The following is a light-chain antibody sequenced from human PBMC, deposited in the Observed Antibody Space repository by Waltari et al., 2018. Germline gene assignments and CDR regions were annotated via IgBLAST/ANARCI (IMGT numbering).Light chain of an antibody. Sequence: DVVMTQTPLSLSVTPGQPASISCKSSQSLLHSDGKTYLYWYLQKPGQSPQLLIYELSGRFSGVPDRFSGSGSGADFTLRISRVEADDVGVYYCMQGIHRLTFGGGTKVEI. J-gene: IGKJ4*01. CDR1: QSLLHSDGKTY. V-gene: IGKV2-29*02. CDR3: MQGIHRLT. CDR2: ELS.